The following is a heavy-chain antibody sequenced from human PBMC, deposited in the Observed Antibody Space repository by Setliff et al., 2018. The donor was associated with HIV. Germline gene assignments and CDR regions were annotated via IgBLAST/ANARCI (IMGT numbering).Heavy chain of an antibody. CDR2: VHYSGST. V-gene: IGHV4-59*01. CDR3: ASEKKAWSVSDSFYEY. CDR1: GLSMSYNY. J-gene: IGHJ4*02. D-gene: IGHD3-3*01. Sequence: SETLSLTCTVSGLSMSYNYWTWIRQSPGKGLEWIGYVHYSGSTRYNPSLKSRVTISVDTSKKKFSLKFTSMTATDTAVYYCASEKKAWSVSDSFYEYWGQGVPVTVSS.